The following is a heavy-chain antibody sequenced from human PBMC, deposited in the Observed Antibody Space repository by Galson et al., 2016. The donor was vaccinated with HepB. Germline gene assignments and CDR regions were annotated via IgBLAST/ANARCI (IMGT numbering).Heavy chain of an antibody. D-gene: IGHD4-11*01. V-gene: IGHV3-33*06. CDR2: IWYDGTSK. J-gene: IGHJ5*01. CDR3: AKVATPNRNYENWFDS. Sequence: SLRLSCAASGFTFSNFAMHWVRQAPGKGLEWVAVIWYDGTSKYYVDSVKGRFTISRDNSKNTLNLQMNSLRAEDTAVYYCAKVATPNRNYENWFDSWGQGTPVTVSS. CDR1: GFTFSNFA.